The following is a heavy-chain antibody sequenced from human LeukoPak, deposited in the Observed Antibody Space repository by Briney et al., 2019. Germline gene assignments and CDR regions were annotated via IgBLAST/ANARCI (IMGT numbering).Heavy chain of an antibody. J-gene: IGHJ4*02. Sequence: SETLSLTCTVSGGSIIGNFWTWIRQPPGKRLEWSGYIYNTVDTNYNPSLKSRVTISVDMSKNQFSLRLTSVTAADTAVYYCARRRYYDSSGYNPTYYFDYWGQGILVTVSS. CDR3: ARRRYYDSSGYNPTYYFDY. V-gene: IGHV4-59*01. D-gene: IGHD3-22*01. CDR1: GGSIIGNF. CDR2: IYNTVDT.